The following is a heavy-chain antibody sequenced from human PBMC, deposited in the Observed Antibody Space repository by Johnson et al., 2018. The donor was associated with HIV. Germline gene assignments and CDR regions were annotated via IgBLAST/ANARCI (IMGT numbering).Heavy chain of an antibody. J-gene: IGHJ3*02. V-gene: IGHV3-23*04. D-gene: IGHD2-15*01. CDR1: GFTFSNYW. CDR2: ISWNSSTI. Sequence: VLLVESGGGLVQPGESLRLSCEASGFTFSNYWMSWVRQAPGRALEWVSGISWNSSTIYYADSVKGRFTISRDDSSNTLYLQMNGLKTEDTAVYYCTTPGDRWYTLVGEAAFDIWGQGTIVTVSS. CDR3: TTPGDRWYTLVGEAAFDI.